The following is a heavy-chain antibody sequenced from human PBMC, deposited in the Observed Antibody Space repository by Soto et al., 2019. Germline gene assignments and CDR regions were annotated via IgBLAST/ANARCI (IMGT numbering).Heavy chain of an antibody. CDR2: ISGSGGTT. Sequence: PGGSLRLSCAASGFTFSNYAMNWVRQAPGKGLEWVSAISGSGGTTYYADSVKGRFTMSRDNSKNTLYLQMNSLRADDTAVYYFTKVPLRRSTFVYWALGSRSPVSS. J-gene: IGHJ4*02. D-gene: IGHD2-21*01. V-gene: IGHV3-23*01. CDR3: TKVPLRRSTFVY. CDR1: GFTFSNYA.